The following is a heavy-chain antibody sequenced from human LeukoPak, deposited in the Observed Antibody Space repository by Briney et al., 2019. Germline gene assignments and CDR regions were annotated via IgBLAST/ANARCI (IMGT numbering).Heavy chain of an antibody. D-gene: IGHD6-13*01. CDR1: AFAFSSYW. V-gene: IGHV3-74*01. CDR2: INSDGSSR. J-gene: IGHJ4*02. Sequence: GGSLRLSCATSAFAFSSYWMHWVRQAPGKGLVWVSRINSDGSSRSYADYVKGRFTISRDDAKNTLYLQMSSLSVDDTAIYYCTRGSPGYSSSWLDFWGQGILVTVSS. CDR3: TRGSPGYSSSWLDF.